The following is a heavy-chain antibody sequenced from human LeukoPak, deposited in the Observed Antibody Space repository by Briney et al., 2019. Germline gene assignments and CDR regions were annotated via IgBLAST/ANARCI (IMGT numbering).Heavy chain of an antibody. Sequence: GASVKFSCKASGGTFSSYVISWGGKAPGQGLEWMGGIIPIFGTANYAQKFQGRVTITTDESTSTAYMELSSLISEDTAVYYCARCIIKDAYGMDVWGQGTTVTVSS. J-gene: IGHJ6*02. CDR1: GGTFSSYV. V-gene: IGHV1-69*05. CDR3: ARCIIKDAYGMDV. D-gene: IGHD1-14*01. CDR2: IIPIFGTA.